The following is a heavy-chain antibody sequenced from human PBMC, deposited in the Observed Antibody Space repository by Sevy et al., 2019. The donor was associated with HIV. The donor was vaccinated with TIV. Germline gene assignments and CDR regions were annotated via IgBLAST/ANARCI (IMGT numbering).Heavy chain of an antibody. D-gene: IGHD1-20*01. Sequence: GGSLRLSCAASGFTFSSYAMHWVRQAPGKGLEWVAVISYDGSNKYYADSVKGRFTISRDNSKNTLYLQMNSLRAEDTAVYYCARGASRYNWNTDYFDYWGQGTPVTVSS. V-gene: IGHV3-30*04. J-gene: IGHJ4*02. CDR3: ARGASRYNWNTDYFDY. CDR1: GFTFSSYA. CDR2: ISYDGSNK.